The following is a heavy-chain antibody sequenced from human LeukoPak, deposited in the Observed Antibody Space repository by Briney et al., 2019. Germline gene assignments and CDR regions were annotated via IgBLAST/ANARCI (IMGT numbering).Heavy chain of an antibody. J-gene: IGHJ4*02. D-gene: IGHD6-13*01. V-gene: IGHV3-30*18. CDR3: AKDRGMEQQLGD. Sequence: GRSLRLSCAASGFTFSSYGMHWVRQAPGKGLEWVAVISYDGSNKYYADSVKGRFTISRDNSKNTLYLQMNSLRAEDTAVYYCAKDRGMEQQLGDWGQGTLVTVSS. CDR1: GFTFSSYG. CDR2: ISYDGSNK.